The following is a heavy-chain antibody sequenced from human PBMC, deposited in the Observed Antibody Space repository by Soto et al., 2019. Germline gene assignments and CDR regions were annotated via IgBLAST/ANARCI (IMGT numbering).Heavy chain of an antibody. CDR3: VKGNQLLRYYFEF. D-gene: IGHD2-15*01. CDR2: ITSDGDST. V-gene: IGHV3-64D*06. Sequence: GGSLRLSCSVSGFTFSKYAMHWVRQAPGKGLEYVSGITSDGDSTWHADSVKNRFTISRDNSKNTLFLQMSSLRVEETAIYVCVKGNQLLRYYFEFWGHGTLVTVSS. CDR1: GFTFSKYA. J-gene: IGHJ4*01.